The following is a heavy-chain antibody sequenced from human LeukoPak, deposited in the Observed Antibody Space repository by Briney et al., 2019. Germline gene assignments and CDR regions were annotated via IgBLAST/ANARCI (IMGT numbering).Heavy chain of an antibody. D-gene: IGHD3-3*01. CDR2: IIPIFGTA. CDR1: GGTFSSYA. Sequence: GASVKVSCKASGGTFSSYAISWVRQAPGQGLEWMGGIIPIFGTANYAQKFQGRVTMTRNTSISTAYMELSSLRSEDTAVYYCARGASITIFGVARADYYYYMDVWGKGTTVTVSS. J-gene: IGHJ6*03. V-gene: IGHV1-69*05. CDR3: ARGASITIFGVARADYYYYMDV.